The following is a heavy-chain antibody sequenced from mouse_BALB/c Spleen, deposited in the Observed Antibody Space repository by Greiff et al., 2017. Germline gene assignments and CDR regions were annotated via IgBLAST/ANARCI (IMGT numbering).Heavy chain of an antibody. CDR1: GYSITSDYA. D-gene: IGHD1-1*01. CDR3: ADAYYGSSWYFDV. J-gene: IGHJ1*01. Sequence: EVQLVESGPGLVKPSQSLSLTCTVTGYSITSDYAWNWIRQFPGNKLEWMGYISYSGSTSYNPSLKSRISITRDTSKNQFFLQLNSVTTEDTATYYCADAYYGSSWYFDVWGAGTTVTVSS. CDR2: ISYSGST. V-gene: IGHV3-2*02.